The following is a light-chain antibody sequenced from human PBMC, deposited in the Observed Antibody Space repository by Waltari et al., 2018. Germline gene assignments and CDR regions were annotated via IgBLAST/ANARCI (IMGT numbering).Light chain of an antibody. CDR1: NSNIGSNV. CDR2: SNT. Sequence: QYALTQPPSASGTPGQTVTIFCSGGNSNIGSNVVNWYQQVPGTAPKLLIYSNTYRPSGVPDRFSGSKSGTSASLAISGIQSDDEGDYYCATWDDRLTGVVFGGGTQVTVL. V-gene: IGLV1-44*01. CDR3: ATWDDRLTGVV. J-gene: IGLJ2*01.